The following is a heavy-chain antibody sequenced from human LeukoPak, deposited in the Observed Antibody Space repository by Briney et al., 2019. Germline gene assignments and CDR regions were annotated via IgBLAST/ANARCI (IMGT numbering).Heavy chain of an antibody. V-gene: IGHV4-34*01. CDR2: VSYNGNT. CDR1: GGSFSGYY. CDR3: ARPKGAWFDGFDI. Sequence: SETLSLTCAVYGGSFSGYYWSWIRQPPGKGLGWIGSVSYNGNTFYNPSLKSRVTISVDTSENQFSLKLSSVTAADKALYYCARPKGAWFDGFDIWGQGTMVTVSS. J-gene: IGHJ3*02. D-gene: IGHD3-10*01.